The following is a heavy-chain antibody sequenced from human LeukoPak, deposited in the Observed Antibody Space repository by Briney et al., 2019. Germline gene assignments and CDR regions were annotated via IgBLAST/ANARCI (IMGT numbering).Heavy chain of an antibody. CDR2: ISDSGGST. D-gene: IGHD2-15*01. J-gene: IGHJ6*02. CDR3: VRGYSFGPYGMDV. V-gene: IGHV3-64D*09. Sequence: GSLRLSCAASGFTFRNYAMSWVRQAPGKGLEYVSAISDSGGSTYYADSVKGRFTISRDNSKNTLYLQMSSLRAEDTAVYFCVRGYSFGPYGMDVWGQGTTVTVSS. CDR1: GFTFRNYA.